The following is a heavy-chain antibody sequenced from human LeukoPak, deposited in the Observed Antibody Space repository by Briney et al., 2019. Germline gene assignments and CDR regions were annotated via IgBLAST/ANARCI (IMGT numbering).Heavy chain of an antibody. Sequence: ASVKVSCKASGYTFTSYYMHWVRQAPGQGLEWMGIINPSGGSTSYAQKFQGRVTMTRDMSTSTVYMELSSLRSEDTAVYYCARGGTSGYSSTRHFWGGNYYFDYWGQGPLVTVSS. CDR3: ARGGTSGYSSTRHFWGGNYYFDY. V-gene: IGHV1-46*01. J-gene: IGHJ4*02. CDR1: GYTFTSYY. CDR2: INPSGGST. D-gene: IGHD2-2*01.